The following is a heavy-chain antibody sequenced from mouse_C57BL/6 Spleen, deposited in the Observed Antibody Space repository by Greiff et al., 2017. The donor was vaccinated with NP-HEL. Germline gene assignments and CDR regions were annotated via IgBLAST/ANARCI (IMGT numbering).Heavy chain of an antibody. J-gene: IGHJ3*01. D-gene: IGHD2-3*01. Sequence: VKLMESGPGLVQPSQSLSITCTVSGFSLTSYGVHWVRQSPGKGLAWLGVIWSGGSTDYNAAFISRLSISKDNSKSQVFFKMNSLQADDTAIYYCARPYDGYLSFAYWGQGTLVTVSA. CDR2: IWSGGST. CDR1: GFSLTSYG. CDR3: ARPYDGYLSFAY. V-gene: IGHV2-2*01.